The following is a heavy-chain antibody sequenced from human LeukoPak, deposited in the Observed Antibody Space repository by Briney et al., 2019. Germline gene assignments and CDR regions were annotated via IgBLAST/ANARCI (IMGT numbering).Heavy chain of an antibody. D-gene: IGHD5-12*01. CDR1: GFTFSSYW. V-gene: IGHV3-7*03. CDR2: IKQDGSEK. CDR3: ARDIPPQYSGYDDAFDI. J-gene: IGHJ3*02. Sequence: GGSLRLSWAASGFTFSSYWMSWVRQAPGKGLEWVANIKQDGSEKYYVDSVKGRFTISRDNAKNSLYLQMNSLRAEDTAVYYCARDIPPQYSGYDDAFDIWGQGTMVTVSS.